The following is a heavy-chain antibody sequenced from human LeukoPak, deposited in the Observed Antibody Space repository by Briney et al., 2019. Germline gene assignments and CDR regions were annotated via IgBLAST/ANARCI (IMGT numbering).Heavy chain of an antibody. V-gene: IGHV3-23*01. CDR1: GFTFSSYA. Sequence: GGSLRLSCAASGFTFSSYAMSWVRQAPGKGLEWVSTISGSGGSTDYADSVKGRFTISRDNSKNTLYLQMNSLRAEGTAVYYCASPRGLGIYYFDYWGQGTLVTVSS. CDR2: ISGSGGST. D-gene: IGHD1-26*01. J-gene: IGHJ4*02. CDR3: ASPRGLGIYYFDY.